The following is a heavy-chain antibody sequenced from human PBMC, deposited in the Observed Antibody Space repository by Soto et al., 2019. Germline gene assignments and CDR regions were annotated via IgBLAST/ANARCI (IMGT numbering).Heavy chain of an antibody. CDR2: ISSSSSYI. CDR1: GFTFSSYS. D-gene: IGHD6-19*01. J-gene: IGHJ6*02. V-gene: IGHV3-21*01. Sequence: EVQLVESGGGLVKPGGSLRLSCAASGFTFSSYSMNWVRQAPGKGLEWVSSISSSSSYIYYADSVKGRFTISRDNAKNALYLQMNSLRAEDTAVYYCARPVASGGMDVWGQGTTVTVSS. CDR3: ARPVASGGMDV.